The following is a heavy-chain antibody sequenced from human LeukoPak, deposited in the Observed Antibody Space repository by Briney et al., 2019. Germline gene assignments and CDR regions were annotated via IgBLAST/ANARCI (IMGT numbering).Heavy chain of an antibody. J-gene: IGHJ5*02. Sequence: SVKVSCKASGGTFSSYAISWVRQAPGQGLEWMGRIIPILGIANYAQKFQGRVTITADKSTSTAYMELSSLRSEDTAVYYCARTGEYYGSGSYTTYILFDPWGQGTLVTVSS. CDR3: ARTGEYYGSGSYTTYILFDP. CDR2: IIPILGIA. CDR1: GGTFSSYA. D-gene: IGHD3-10*01. V-gene: IGHV1-69*04.